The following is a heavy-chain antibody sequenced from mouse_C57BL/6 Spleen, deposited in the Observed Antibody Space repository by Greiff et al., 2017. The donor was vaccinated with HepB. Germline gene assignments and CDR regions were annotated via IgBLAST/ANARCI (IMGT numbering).Heavy chain of an antibody. CDR3: ASDGYGAY. Sequence: EVQRVESGGGLVQPGGSLKLSCAASGFTFSDYYMYWVRQTPEKRLEWVAYISNGGGSTYYPDTVKGRFTISRDNAKNTLYLQMSRLKSEDTAMYYCASDGYGAYWGQGTLVTVSA. CDR2: ISNGGGST. D-gene: IGHD2-3*01. CDR1: GFTFSDYY. J-gene: IGHJ3*01. V-gene: IGHV5-12*01.